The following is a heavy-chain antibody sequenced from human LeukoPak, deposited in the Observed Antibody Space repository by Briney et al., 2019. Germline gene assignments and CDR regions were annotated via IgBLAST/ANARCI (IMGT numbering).Heavy chain of an antibody. Sequence: GGSLRLSCAASGFTFSSYAMNWVRQAPGKRLEWVSGTSGSGDTTYYTNSVKGRFTISRDNSKNTLYVQVNSLGTEDTAAYYCAKGSYYDSSGSFYFDYWGQGTLVTVSS. J-gene: IGHJ4*02. CDR2: TSGSGDTT. D-gene: IGHD3-22*01. CDR3: AKGSYYDSSGSFYFDY. CDR1: GFTFSSYA. V-gene: IGHV3-23*01.